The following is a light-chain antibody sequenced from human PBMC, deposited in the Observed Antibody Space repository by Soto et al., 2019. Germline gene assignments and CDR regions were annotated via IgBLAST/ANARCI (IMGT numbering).Light chain of an antibody. CDR2: DAS. Sequence: DIQMTQSPSSLSASVGDRVTITCRASQDMKNYLNWYQHKPGKAPKLLIYDASFLETGVPSRFSGSGSGTDFTFTISSLQPEHIATYYCQQSDHVPFFGGGTKVEI. CDR1: QDMKNY. CDR3: QQSDHVPF. V-gene: IGKV1-33*01. J-gene: IGKJ4*01.